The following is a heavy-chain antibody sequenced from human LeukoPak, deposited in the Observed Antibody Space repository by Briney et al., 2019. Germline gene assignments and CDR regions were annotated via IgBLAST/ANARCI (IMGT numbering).Heavy chain of an antibody. V-gene: IGHV3-23*01. CDR2: ISGSGGST. CDR3: ARKRARGLDY. D-gene: IGHD3-10*01. CDR1: GFTFSSYA. Sequence: GGSLRLSCAASGFTFSSYAMSWVRQAPGKGLEWVSAISGSGGSTYYADSVKGRFTISRDNAKNSLYLQMNSLRAEDTAVYYCARKRARGLDYWGQGTLVTVSS. J-gene: IGHJ4*02.